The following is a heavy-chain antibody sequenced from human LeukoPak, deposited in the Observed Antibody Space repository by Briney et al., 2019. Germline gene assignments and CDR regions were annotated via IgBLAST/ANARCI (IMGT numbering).Heavy chain of an antibody. Sequence: GGSLRLSYAVSGFTFCSCSMNWVRQAPGEGLEWVSSIGSSSSYIYYADSVKGRFTISRDNAKNSLHLQMNSLRDEDTAVYYCAASTKHTAMVDYWGQGTLVTVSS. J-gene: IGHJ4*02. V-gene: IGHV3-21*01. CDR2: IGSSSSYI. CDR3: AASTKHTAMVDY. CDR1: GFTFCSCS. D-gene: IGHD5-18*01.